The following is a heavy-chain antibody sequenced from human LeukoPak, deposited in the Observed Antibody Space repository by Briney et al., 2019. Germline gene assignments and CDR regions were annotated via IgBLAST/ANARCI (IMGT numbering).Heavy chain of an antibody. V-gene: IGHV4-4*07. D-gene: IGHD3-22*01. J-gene: IGHJ3*02. CDR3: ASKSYSSAYYLYAFDI. CDR1: GGSISGYD. CDR2: IYTSGST. Sequence: PSETLSLTSTVSGGSISGYDWSWIRQPAGKGLEWIGRIYTSGSTNYNPSLKSRVTMSVDTSKNQFSLKLSSVTAADTAVYYCASKSYSSAYYLYAFDIWGQGTMVTVSS.